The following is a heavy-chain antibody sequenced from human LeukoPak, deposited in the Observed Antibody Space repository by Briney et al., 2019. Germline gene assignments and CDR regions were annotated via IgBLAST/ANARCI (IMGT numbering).Heavy chain of an antibody. CDR3: ARVVYSSSWYVNYYYYYYMDV. D-gene: IGHD6-13*01. Sequence: GGSLRLSCAASGFTFSSYSMNWVRQAPRKRLEWVSYISSSGSTIYYADSVKGRFTISRDNAKNSLYLQMNSLRAEDTAVYYCARVVYSSSWYVNYYYYYYMDVWGKGTTVTVSS. J-gene: IGHJ6*03. V-gene: IGHV3-48*04. CDR2: ISSSGSTI. CDR1: GFTFSSYS.